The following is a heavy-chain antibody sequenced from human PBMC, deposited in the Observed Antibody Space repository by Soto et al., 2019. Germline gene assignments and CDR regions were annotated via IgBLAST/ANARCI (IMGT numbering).Heavy chain of an antibody. J-gene: IGHJ4*02. CDR3: AKEPSKIVVVPAAPFDY. CDR1: GFTFSSYA. CDR2: ISGSGGST. Sequence: GGSLRLSCAASGFTFSSYAMSWVRQAPGKGLEWVSAISGSGGSTYYADSVKGRFTISRDNSKNTLYLQMNSLRAEGTAVYYCAKEPSKIVVVPAAPFDYWGQGTLVTVSS. V-gene: IGHV3-23*01. D-gene: IGHD2-2*01.